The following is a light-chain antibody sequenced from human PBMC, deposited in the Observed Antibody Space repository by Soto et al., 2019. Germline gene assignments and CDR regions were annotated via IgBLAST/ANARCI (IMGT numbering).Light chain of an antibody. J-gene: IGLJ1*01. CDR3: SSYTSRITPV. V-gene: IGLV2-14*01. CDR2: EVS. Sequence: QSLMTQPASVSGSRGQSITISCTGTISDVGGYDYVSWYQQHPGKAPKLMIYEVSNRPSGVSNRFSGSKSGNTASLTISGLQAEDEADYYCSSYTSRITPVFGTGTKVNVL. CDR1: ISDVGGYDY.